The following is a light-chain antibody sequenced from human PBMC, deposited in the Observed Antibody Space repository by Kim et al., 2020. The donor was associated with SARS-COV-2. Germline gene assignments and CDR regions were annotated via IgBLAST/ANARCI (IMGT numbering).Light chain of an antibody. CDR1: NIGSKS. CDR3: QVWDSSRDRV. Sequence: SYELTQPPSVSVAPGKTARITCGGNNIGSKSVHWYQQKPGQAPVLVIYYDSDRPSGIPERFSGSNSGNTATLTISRVEAGDEADYYCQVWDSSRDRVFGGGTKLNGL. CDR2: YDS. J-gene: IGLJ2*01. V-gene: IGLV3-21*04.